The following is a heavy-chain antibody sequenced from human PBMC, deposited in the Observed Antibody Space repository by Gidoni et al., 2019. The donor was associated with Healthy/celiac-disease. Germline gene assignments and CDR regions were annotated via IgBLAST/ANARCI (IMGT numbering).Heavy chain of an antibody. CDR3: ASGGQAPDAFDI. CDR1: GGSISSWSYY. CDR2: IYTSGST. V-gene: IGHV4-61*02. J-gene: IGHJ3*02. D-gene: IGHD3-16*01. Sequence: QVQLQESGPGLVKPSQTLSLTCTVSGGSISSWSYYWSWIRQPAGQALEWIGRIYTSGSTNYNPSLKSRVTMSVDTSKNQSSLKLSSVAAADTAVYYCASGGQAPDAFDIWGQGTMVTVSS.